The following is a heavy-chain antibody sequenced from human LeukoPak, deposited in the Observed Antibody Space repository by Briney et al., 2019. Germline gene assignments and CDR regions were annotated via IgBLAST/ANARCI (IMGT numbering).Heavy chain of an antibody. J-gene: IGHJ1*01. CDR1: GFTFSSYG. V-gene: IGHV3-33*01. CDR3: ARGPFFHPYSSSWYLGYFQH. CDR2: IWYDGSNE. D-gene: IGHD6-13*01. Sequence: GGSLRLSCAASGFTFSSYGMHWVRQAPGKGLEWVAIIWYDGSNEYYADSVKGRFTISRDNSKNTLYLQMNSLRAEDTAVYYCARGPFFHPYSSSWYLGYFQHWGQGTLVTVSS.